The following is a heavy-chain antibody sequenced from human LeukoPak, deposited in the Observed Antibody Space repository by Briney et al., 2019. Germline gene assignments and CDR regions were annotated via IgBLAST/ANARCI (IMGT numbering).Heavy chain of an antibody. D-gene: IGHD2-8*01. CDR1: GFTFSSYG. J-gene: IGHJ4*01. CDR3: ARDGRAYCTNGVCPSYYFDY. V-gene: IGHV3-30*02. Sequence: GGSLRLSCAASGFTFSSYGMHWVRQAPGKGLEWVAFIRYDGSNIYYADSVKGRFTISRDNSKNTLYLQMNSLRAEDSAVYYCARDGRAYCTNGVCPSYYFDYWGQGTLVTVSS. CDR2: IRYDGSNI.